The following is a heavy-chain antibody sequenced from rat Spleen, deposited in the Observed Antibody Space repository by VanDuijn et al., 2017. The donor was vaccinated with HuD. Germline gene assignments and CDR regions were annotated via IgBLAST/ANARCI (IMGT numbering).Heavy chain of an antibody. V-gene: IGHV5-17*01. J-gene: IGHJ3*01. CDR1: GFTFSSFA. Sequence: EVQLVESGGGLVQPGRSLKLSCAASGFTFSSFAMAWVRQAPKKGLEWVATITSGGNNIYYPDSVKGRFTLSRDNAKSTLYLQMDSLRSEDTANDYGARPSTGSGGFAYWGQGTLVTVSS. D-gene: IGHD5-1*01. CDR3: ARPSTGSGGFAY. CDR2: ITSGGNNI.